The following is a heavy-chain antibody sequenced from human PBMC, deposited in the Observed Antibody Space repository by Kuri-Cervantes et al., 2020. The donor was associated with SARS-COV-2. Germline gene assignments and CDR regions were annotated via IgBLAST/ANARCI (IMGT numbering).Heavy chain of an antibody. V-gene: IGHV3-21*01. CDR2: ISSSSSYI. J-gene: IGHJ4*02. D-gene: IGHD5-18*01. Sequence: GGSLRLSCAASGFTFSSYSMNWVRQAPGKGLEWVPSISSSSSYIYYADSVKGRFTISRDNAENSLYLQMNSLRAEDTAVYYCAKTKGVDTAMDCIDYWGQGTLVTVSS. CDR1: GFTFSSYS. CDR3: AKTKGVDTAMDCIDY.